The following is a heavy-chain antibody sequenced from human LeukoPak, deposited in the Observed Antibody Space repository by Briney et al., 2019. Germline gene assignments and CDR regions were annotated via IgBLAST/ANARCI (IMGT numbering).Heavy chain of an antibody. CDR3: ARDRNWGTYYFDY. V-gene: IGHV3-11*05. D-gene: IGHD7-27*01. Sequence: GGSLRLSCAASGLTFSDYYMSWIRQAPGKGLEWVSYISSSSSYTNYADSVKGRFTISRDNAKNSLYLQMNSLRAEDTAVYYCARDRNWGTYYFDYWGQGTLVTVSS. CDR2: ISSSSSYT. CDR1: GLTFSDYY. J-gene: IGHJ4*02.